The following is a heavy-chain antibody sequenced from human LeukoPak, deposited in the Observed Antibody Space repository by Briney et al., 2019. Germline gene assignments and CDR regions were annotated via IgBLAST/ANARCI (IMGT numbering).Heavy chain of an antibody. CDR2: INHSGST. Sequence: SETPSLTCTVSGGSISSYYWSWIRQPPGKGLEWIGEINHSGSTNYNPSLKSRVTISVDTSKNQFSLKLSSVTAADTAVYYCARGHSSSWYDFDYWGQGTLVTVSS. V-gene: IGHV4-34*01. J-gene: IGHJ4*02. CDR1: GGSISSYY. D-gene: IGHD6-13*01. CDR3: ARGHSSSWYDFDY.